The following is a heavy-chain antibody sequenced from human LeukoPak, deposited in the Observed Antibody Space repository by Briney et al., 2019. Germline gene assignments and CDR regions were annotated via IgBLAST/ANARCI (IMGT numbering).Heavy chain of an antibody. D-gene: IGHD2-2*01. V-gene: IGHV3-30-3*01. J-gene: IGHJ4*02. CDR2: ISYDGSNK. CDR1: GFTCSSYA. CDR3: ASGVGSTSCLDY. Sequence: GGSLRLSCAASGFTCSSYAMHWVRQAPGKGLEWVAVISYDGSNKYYADSVKGRFTISRDNSKNTLYLQMNSLRAEDTAVYYCASGVGSTSCLDYWGQGTLVTVSS.